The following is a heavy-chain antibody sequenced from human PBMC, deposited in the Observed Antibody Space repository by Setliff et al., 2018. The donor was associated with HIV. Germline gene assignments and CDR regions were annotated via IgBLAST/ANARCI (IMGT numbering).Heavy chain of an antibody. J-gene: IGHJ4*02. CDR1: GYTFTGYY. V-gene: IGHV1-46*01. CDR3: AGSTSFDPTFDY. D-gene: IGHD3-9*01. CDR2: INPSGGST. Sequence: ASVKVSCKASGYTFTGYYMHWVRQAPGQGLEWMGLINPSGGSTSYAQKFQGRVTMTRDTSTSTVYMELSSLRSEDTAVYYCAGSTSFDPTFDYWGQGTLVTVSS.